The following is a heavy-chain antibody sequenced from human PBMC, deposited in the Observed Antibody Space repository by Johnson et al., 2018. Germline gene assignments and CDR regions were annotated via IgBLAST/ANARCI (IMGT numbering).Heavy chain of an antibody. CDR1: GGTFSSYT. CDR3: ARDRIWTFTGPRALYI. D-gene: IGHD3-9*01. V-gene: IGHV1-69*04. CDR2: IIPILGIA. Sequence: QVQLVQSGAEVKKPGSSVKVSCKASGGTFSSYTISWVRQAPGQGLEWMGRIIPILGIANYAQKFQGRVTITADKSTSTAYMELSSLRSEDTAVYYCARDRIWTFTGPRALYIWGPGTMVTVSS. J-gene: IGHJ3*02.